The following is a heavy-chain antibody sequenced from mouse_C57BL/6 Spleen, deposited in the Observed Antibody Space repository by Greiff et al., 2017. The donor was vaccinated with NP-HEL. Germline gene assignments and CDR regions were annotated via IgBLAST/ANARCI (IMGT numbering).Heavy chain of an antibody. V-gene: IGHV1-26*01. J-gene: IGHJ4*01. Sequence: EVQLQQSGPELVKPGASVKISCKASGYTFTDYYMNWVKQSHGKSLEWIGDINPNNGGTSYNQKFKGKATLTVDKSSSTAYMELRSLTSEDSAVYYCARRLWYYAMDYWGQGTSVTVSS. CDR1: GYTFTDYY. CDR2: INPNNGGT. D-gene: IGHD1-1*02. CDR3: ARRLWYYAMDY.